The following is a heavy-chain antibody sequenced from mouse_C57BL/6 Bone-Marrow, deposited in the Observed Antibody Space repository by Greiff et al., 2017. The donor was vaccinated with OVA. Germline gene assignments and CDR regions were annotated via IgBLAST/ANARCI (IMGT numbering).Heavy chain of an antibody. Sequence: EVKLQQSGAELVRPGASVKLSCTASGFNIKDDYMHWVKQRPEQGLEWIGWIDPENGDTEYASKFQGKATITADTSSNTAYLQLSSLTSEDTAVYYCTTAYYGSSYSFAYWGQGTLVTVSA. J-gene: IGHJ3*01. V-gene: IGHV14-4*01. CDR2: IDPENGDT. CDR3: TTAYYGSSYSFAY. CDR1: GFNIKDDY. D-gene: IGHD1-1*01.